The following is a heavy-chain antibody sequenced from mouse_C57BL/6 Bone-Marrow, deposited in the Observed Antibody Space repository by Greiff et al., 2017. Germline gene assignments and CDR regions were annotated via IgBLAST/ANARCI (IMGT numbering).Heavy chain of an antibody. D-gene: IGHD2-2*01. J-gene: IGHJ4*01. CDR3: TRSTMVTTDYYAMDY. V-gene: IGHV1-5*01. CDR2: IYPGNSDT. CDR1: GYTFTSYW. Sequence: EVQLQQSGPVLARPGASVKMSCKTSGYTFTSYWMHWVKQRPGQGLEWIGAIYPGNSDTSYNQKFKGKAKLTAVTSASTAYMELSSLTNEDSAVYYCTRSTMVTTDYYAMDYWGQGTSVTVSS.